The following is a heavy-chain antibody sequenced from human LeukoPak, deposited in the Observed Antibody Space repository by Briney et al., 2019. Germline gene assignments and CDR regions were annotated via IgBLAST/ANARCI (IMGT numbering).Heavy chain of an antibody. D-gene: IGHD1-26*01. CDR2: IYYSGST. Sequence: PSETLSLTCTVSGGSISSGDYYWGWLRQPPGKGLESIVYIYYSGSTYYNPSLKSRFTISVDTSKNQFSLKLSSVTAADTAVYYCARGIVGATNAFDIWGQGTMVTVSS. V-gene: IGHV4-30-4*01. CDR1: GGSISSGDYY. J-gene: IGHJ3*02. CDR3: ARGIVGATNAFDI.